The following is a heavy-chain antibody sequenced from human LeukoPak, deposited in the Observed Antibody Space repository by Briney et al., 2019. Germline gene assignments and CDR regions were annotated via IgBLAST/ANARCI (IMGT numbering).Heavy chain of an antibody. CDR3: ARDLSRVRGVIIGWFDP. CDR2: IIPIFGTA. D-gene: IGHD3-10*01. J-gene: IGHJ5*02. Sequence: GASVKVSCKASGYTFTGYYMHWVRQAPGQGLEWMGGIIPIFGTANYAQKFQGRVTITADESTSTAYMELSSLRSEDTAVYYCARDLSRVRGVIIGWFDPWGQGTLVTVSS. V-gene: IGHV1-69*13. CDR1: GYTFTGYY.